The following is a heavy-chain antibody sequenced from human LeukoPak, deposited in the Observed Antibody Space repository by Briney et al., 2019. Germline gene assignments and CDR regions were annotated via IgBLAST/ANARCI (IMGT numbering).Heavy chain of an antibody. Sequence: PGRSLRLSCAASGFTFSSYGMHWVRQAPGKGLEWVAVISYDGSNKYYADSVKGRFTISRDNSKNTLYLQMNGLRAEDTAVYYCAKDSSIAAAVNYWGQGTLVTVSS. CDR1: GFTFSSYG. CDR2: ISYDGSNK. V-gene: IGHV3-30*18. D-gene: IGHD6-13*01. CDR3: AKDSSIAAAVNY. J-gene: IGHJ4*02.